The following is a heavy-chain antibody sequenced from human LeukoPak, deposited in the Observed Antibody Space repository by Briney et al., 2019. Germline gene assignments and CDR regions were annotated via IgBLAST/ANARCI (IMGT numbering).Heavy chain of an antibody. CDR1: GFPFNHYG. D-gene: IGHD4-11*01. Sequence: PGRSLRLSCAAAGFPFNHYGMHGVRQAPGKGLQGLVVIWSDGTNQYYADSVKGRFTISRDVSGNTVYLQMNSLRHEDTSVYYCTRDAQRGFDYSNSLEYWGQGTPVTVST. CDR3: TRDAQRGFDYSNSLEY. V-gene: IGHV3-33*01. CDR2: IWSDGTNQ. J-gene: IGHJ4*02.